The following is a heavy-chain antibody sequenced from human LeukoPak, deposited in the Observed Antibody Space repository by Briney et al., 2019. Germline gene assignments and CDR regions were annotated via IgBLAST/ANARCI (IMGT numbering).Heavy chain of an antibody. Sequence: PGGSLRLSCAASGFTFSSYSMNWVRQAPGKGLEWVSSISSSSSCIYYADSVKGRFTISRDNAKNSLYLQMNSLRAEDTAVYYCAAQRGIVVISGTDDYWGQGTLVTVSS. D-gene: IGHD3-22*01. V-gene: IGHV3-21*01. CDR3: AAQRGIVVISGTDDY. J-gene: IGHJ4*02. CDR1: GFTFSSYS. CDR2: ISSSSSCI.